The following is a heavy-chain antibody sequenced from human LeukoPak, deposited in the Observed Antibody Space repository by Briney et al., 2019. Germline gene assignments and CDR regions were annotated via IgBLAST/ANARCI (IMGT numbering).Heavy chain of an antibody. CDR2: IYYSGRT. D-gene: IGHD4-23*01. J-gene: IGHJ4*02. CDR3: ASHVVTTWGDYFDY. Sequence: SETLSLTCTVSGGSISSSSYYWGWIRQPPGKGLEWIGSIYYSGRTYYNPSLKSRVTISVDTSKNQFSLKLSSVTAADTAVYYCASHVVTTWGDYFDYWGQGTLVTVSS. CDR1: GGSISSSSYY. V-gene: IGHV4-39*01.